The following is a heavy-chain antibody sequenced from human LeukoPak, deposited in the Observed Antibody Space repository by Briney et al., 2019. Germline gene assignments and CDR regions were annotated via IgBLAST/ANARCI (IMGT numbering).Heavy chain of an antibody. CDR1: GFTFSSSA. Sequence: RTGGSLRLSCAASGFTFSSSAMSWVRQAPGKGLEWVSAISGSGGSTYYADSVKGRFTISRDNSKNTLYLQMNSLRAEDTAVYYCAKDQYYYDSSGYYGGMTHYYFDYWGQGTLVTVSS. J-gene: IGHJ4*02. CDR3: AKDQYYYDSSGYYGGMTHYYFDY. CDR2: ISGSGGST. V-gene: IGHV3-23*01. D-gene: IGHD3-22*01.